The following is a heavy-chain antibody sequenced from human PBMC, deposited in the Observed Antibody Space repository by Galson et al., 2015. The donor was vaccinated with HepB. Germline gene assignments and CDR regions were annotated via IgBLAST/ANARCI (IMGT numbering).Heavy chain of an antibody. Sequence: ETLSLTCAVYGGSFSGHYWSWIRQPPGKGLEWIGEINHSGSTNYNPSLKSRVTISVDTSKNQFSLKLSSVTAADTAVYYCAREIAAAGRPCWFDPWGQGTLVTVSS. CDR1: GGSFSGHY. CDR3: AREIAAAGRPCWFDP. D-gene: IGHD6-13*01. J-gene: IGHJ5*02. V-gene: IGHV4-34*01. CDR2: INHSGST.